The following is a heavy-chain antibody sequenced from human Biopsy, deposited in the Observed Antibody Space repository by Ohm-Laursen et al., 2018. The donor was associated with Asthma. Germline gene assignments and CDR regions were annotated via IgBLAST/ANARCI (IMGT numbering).Heavy chain of an antibody. CDR2: ISVYNGNT. CDR3: ARAVDYSHYYGIDV. D-gene: IGHD3-10*01. V-gene: IGHV1-18*01. J-gene: IGHJ6*02. CDR1: GCTFNSAG. Sequence: VASVKVSCKPSGCTFNSAGITWVRQAPGQGLEWMGWISVYNGNTKVAQKLQDRVTMITDTSTSTAYMELRSLRSDDTAVYFCARAVDYSHYYGIDVWGQGTTVTVS.